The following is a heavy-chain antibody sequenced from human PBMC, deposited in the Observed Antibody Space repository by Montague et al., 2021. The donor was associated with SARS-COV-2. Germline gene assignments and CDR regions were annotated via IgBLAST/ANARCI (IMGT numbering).Heavy chain of an antibody. J-gene: IGHJ4*02. CDR3: ARGGSWLYYFDY. Sequence: CAISGDSVSINNAAWNWIRQSPARGLEWLGRTYYMPKWYNDYAVSVKSRITINPDTSKNQFSLQLNSVTPEDTAVYYCARGGSWLYYFDYWGQGTLVTVSS. CDR1: GDSVSINNAA. D-gene: IGHD6-13*01. CDR2: TYYMPKWYN. V-gene: IGHV6-1*01.